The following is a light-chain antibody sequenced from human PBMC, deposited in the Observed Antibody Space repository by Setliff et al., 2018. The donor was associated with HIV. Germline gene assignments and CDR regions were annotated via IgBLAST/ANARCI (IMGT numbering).Light chain of an antibody. Sequence: HSVLAQPASVSGSPGQSITISCTGTSSDVGGYNYVSWYQQHPGKAPKLMIYDVSKRPSGVSNRFSGSKSGNTASLTISGLQAEDEADYYCSSYTSSSTPHVFGTGTKVTVL. CDR2: DVS. CDR3: SSYTSSSTPHV. CDR1: SSDVGGYNY. J-gene: IGLJ1*01. V-gene: IGLV2-14*01.